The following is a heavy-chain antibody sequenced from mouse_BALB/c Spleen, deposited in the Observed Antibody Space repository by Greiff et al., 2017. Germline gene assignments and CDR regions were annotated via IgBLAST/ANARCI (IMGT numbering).Heavy chain of an antibody. CDR2: ISYSGST. J-gene: IGHJ3*01. V-gene: IGHV3-8*02. CDR3: ASWGDGYSRFAY. D-gene: IGHD2-3*01. CDR1: GDSITSGY. Sequence: EVKLEESGPSLVKPSQTLSLTCSVTGDSITSGYWNWIRKFPGNKLEYMGYISYSGSTYYNPSLKSRISITRDTSKNQYYLQLNSVTTEDTATYYCASWGDGYSRFAYWGQGTLVTVSA.